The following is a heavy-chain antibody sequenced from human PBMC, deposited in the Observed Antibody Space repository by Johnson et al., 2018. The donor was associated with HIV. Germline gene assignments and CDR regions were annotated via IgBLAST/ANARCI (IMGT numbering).Heavy chain of an antibody. V-gene: IGHV3-30*02. CDR1: GFTFNNYG. J-gene: IGHJ3*02. CDR2: IRYDGSYK. D-gene: IGHD6-13*01. CDR3: AKAYSSSWYPVGMDDAFDI. Sequence: QVQLVESWGGVVQPGGSLRLSCAASGFTFNNYGMHWVRQSPGKGLEWVAFIRYDGSYKYYADSVKGRFTISRDNSKNTLYLQMNSLRAEDTAVYYGAKAYSSSWYPVGMDDAFDIWGQGTMVTVSS.